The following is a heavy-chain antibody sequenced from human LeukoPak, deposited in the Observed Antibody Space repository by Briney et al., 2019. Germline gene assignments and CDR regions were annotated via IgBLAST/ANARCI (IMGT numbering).Heavy chain of an antibody. J-gene: IGHJ4*02. D-gene: IGHD6-6*01. V-gene: IGHV4-4*07. CDR3: ARDSNLEHSSSRGLGR. Sequence: SATLSLTCTVPGGSISSYYWSWIRQPAGKGLEWIGRIYASGSPYYNPSLKSRVTMSVDTSKDQFSLRLTTVTAADTAVYYCARDSNLEHSSSRGLGRWGEGTLVTVSS. CDR2: IYASGSP. CDR1: GGSISSYY.